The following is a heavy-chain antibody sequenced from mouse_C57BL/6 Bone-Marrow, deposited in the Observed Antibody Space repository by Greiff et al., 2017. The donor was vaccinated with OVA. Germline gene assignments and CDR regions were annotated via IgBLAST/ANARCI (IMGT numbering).Heavy chain of an antibody. J-gene: IGHJ1*03. V-gene: IGHV1-72*01. CDR2: IDPNSGGT. CDR3: ANHYYGSSYVYWYFDV. Sequence: VQLQQPGAELVKPGASVKLSCKASGYTFTSYWMHWVKQRPGRGLEWIGRIDPNSGGTKYNEKFKSKATLTVDKPSSTAYMQLSSLTSEDSAVYYCANHYYGSSYVYWYFDVWGTGTTVTVSS. D-gene: IGHD1-1*01. CDR1: GYTFTSYW.